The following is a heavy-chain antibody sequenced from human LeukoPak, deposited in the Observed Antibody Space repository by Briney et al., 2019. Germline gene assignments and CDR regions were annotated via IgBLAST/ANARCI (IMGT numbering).Heavy chain of an antibody. CDR2: IYYSGST. CDR1: GGYISRYY. Sequence: PSETLSLTCTVSGGYISRYYWSWIRQPPGRGLEWIGYIYYSGSTDYNPSLKSRVTISVDTSKNQFSLKLSSATAADTAVYYCAQSHGDYWGQGTLVTVSS. CDR3: AQSHGDY. J-gene: IGHJ4*02. V-gene: IGHV4-59*01.